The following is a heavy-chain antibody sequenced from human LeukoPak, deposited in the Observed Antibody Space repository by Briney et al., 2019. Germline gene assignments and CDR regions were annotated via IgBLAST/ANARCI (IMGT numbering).Heavy chain of an antibody. Sequence: SETLSLTCAVYGGSFSGYYWSWIRQPPGKGLEWIGEINHSGSTNYNPSLKSRVTISVDTSKNQFSLKLSSVTAADTAVYYCARGPTGGGDSSSWVVWLTYYYGMDVWGQGTTVTVPS. CDR2: INHSGST. D-gene: IGHD6-13*01. CDR1: GGSFSGYY. V-gene: IGHV4-34*01. CDR3: ARGPTGGGDSSSWVVWLTYYYGMDV. J-gene: IGHJ6*02.